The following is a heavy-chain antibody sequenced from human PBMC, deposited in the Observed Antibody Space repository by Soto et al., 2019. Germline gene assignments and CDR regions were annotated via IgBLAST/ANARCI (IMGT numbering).Heavy chain of an antibody. Sequence: QVQLVQSGAEVKKPGASVKVSCKASGYTFTSSGMSWVRQAPGQGLEWMGWVSAHTGSSEYAQRFQGRVTMTTARYTSTAYLELRSLRSADTAVYYCARAFFYQGSDSRGYFFDAFDFWGLGTLVTVSS. V-gene: IGHV1-18*01. J-gene: IGHJ3*01. CDR3: ARAFFYQGSDSRGYFFDAFDF. CDR2: VSAHTGSS. CDR1: GYTFTSSG. D-gene: IGHD3-22*01.